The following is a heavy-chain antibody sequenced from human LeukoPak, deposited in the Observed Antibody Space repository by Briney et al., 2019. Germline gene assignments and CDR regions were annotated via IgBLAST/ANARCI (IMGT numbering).Heavy chain of an antibody. Sequence: GGSLRLSCVVSEFAFSSYWMTWVRQAPGKGLEWVANIKQDGSVRYYADSVKGRFTISRDNAKNSLYLQMNSLRAEDTAMYYCATYCGGDCYSPHDAFDNWGQGTMVTVSS. V-gene: IGHV3-7*05. D-gene: IGHD2-21*02. J-gene: IGHJ3*02. CDR1: EFAFSSYW. CDR3: ATYCGGDCYSPHDAFDN. CDR2: IKQDGSVR.